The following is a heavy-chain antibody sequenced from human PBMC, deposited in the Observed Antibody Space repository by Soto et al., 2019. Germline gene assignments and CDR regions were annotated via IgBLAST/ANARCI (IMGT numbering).Heavy chain of an antibody. CDR1: GGSISSYY. V-gene: IGHV4-59*01. Sequence: PSETLSLTRAVSGGSISSYYGSWIRQTPGKGLEWIGYIYYSGSTNYNPSLKSRVTISVDTSKNQFSLKLSSVTAADTAVYYCARLKLGAGRDYYYYYGMDVWGQGTTVTVSS. J-gene: IGHJ6*02. D-gene: IGHD3-16*01. CDR2: IYYSGST. CDR3: ARLKLGAGRDYYYYYGMDV.